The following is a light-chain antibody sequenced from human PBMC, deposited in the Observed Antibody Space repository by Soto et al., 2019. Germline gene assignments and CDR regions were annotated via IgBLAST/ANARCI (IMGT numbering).Light chain of an antibody. CDR2: GAS. CDR1: QSVSSSF. V-gene: IGKV3-20*01. CDR3: QQYESSVT. Sequence: EIVLTQSPGSLSSSPGEGATLSCRASQSVSSSFFAWYQQKPGQAPSLLIYGASRRATGVPDRFSGSGSGTDFTLSISRLEPEDFAVYYWQQYESSVTFGQGTKVEIK. J-gene: IGKJ1*01.